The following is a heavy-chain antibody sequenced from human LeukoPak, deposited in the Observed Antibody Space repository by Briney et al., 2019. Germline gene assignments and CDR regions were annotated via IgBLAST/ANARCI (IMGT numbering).Heavy chain of an antibody. Sequence: NSSETLSLTCTVSGGSISSYYWSWIRQPAGKGLEWIGRVYTSGSTNYNPSLKSRVTMSVDTSKNQFSLKLNSVTAADTAVYYCAREAYYYDSSGYSGFSHYFDYWGQGTLVTVSS. CDR3: AREAYYYDSSGYSGFSHYFDY. V-gene: IGHV4-4*07. J-gene: IGHJ4*02. CDR2: VYTSGST. CDR1: GGSISSYY. D-gene: IGHD3-22*01.